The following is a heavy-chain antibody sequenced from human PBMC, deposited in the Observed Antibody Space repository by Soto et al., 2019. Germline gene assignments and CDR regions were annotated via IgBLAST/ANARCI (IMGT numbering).Heavy chain of an antibody. CDR2: IKSKTDGGTT. CDR3: TTDRDYYYYYGMDV. V-gene: IGHV3-15*01. CDR1: GFTFSNAW. J-gene: IGHJ6*02. Sequence: PGGSLRLSCAASGFTFSNAWMSWVRQAPGKGLEWVGRIKSKTDGGTTDYAAPVKGRFTISRDDSKNTLYLQMNSLKTEDTAVYYRTTDRDYYYYYGMDVWGQGTTVTVSS.